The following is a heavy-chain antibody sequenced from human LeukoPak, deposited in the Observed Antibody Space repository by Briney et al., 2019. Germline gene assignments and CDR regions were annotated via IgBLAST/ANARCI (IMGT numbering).Heavy chain of an antibody. CDR1: GGTFSSYA. CDR2: IIPIFGTA. Sequence: SVRVSCKASGGTFSSYAISWVRQAPGQGLEWMGGIIPIFGTANYAQKFQGRVTITTDESTSTAYMELSSLRSEDTAVYYCARAAGGWNYLLNFDHWGQGTLVTVSS. V-gene: IGHV1-69*05. D-gene: IGHD1-7*01. CDR3: ARAAGGWNYLLNFDH. J-gene: IGHJ4*02.